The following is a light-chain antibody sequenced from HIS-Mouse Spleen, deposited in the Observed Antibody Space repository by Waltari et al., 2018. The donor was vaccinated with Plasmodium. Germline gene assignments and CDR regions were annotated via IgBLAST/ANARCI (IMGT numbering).Light chain of an antibody. Sequence: SYELTQPPSVSVSPGQPARITCSGAALPKQYAYWYQQKPGQAPVLVIYKDSERPSGIPERFSGSSSGTTVTLTISGVQAEDEADYYCQSADSSGTYQVFGGGTKLTVL. CDR3: QSADSSGTYQV. V-gene: IGLV3-25*03. CDR1: ALPKQY. J-gene: IGLJ2*01. CDR2: KDS.